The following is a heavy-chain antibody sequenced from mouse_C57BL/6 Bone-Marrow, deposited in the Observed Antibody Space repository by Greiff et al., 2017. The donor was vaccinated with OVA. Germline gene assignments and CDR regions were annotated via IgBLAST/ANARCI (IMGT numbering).Heavy chain of an antibody. V-gene: IGHV1-7*01. CDR1: GYTFTSYW. CDR3: ARSFDY. Sequence: VQLQQSGAELAKPGASVKLSCKASGYTFTSYWMHWVKQRPGQGLEWIGYINPSSGYTKYNQKFKDKATLTADKSPSTAYMQLSSLTYEDSAVYYGARSFDYWGQGTTLTVSS. J-gene: IGHJ2*01. CDR2: INPSSGYT.